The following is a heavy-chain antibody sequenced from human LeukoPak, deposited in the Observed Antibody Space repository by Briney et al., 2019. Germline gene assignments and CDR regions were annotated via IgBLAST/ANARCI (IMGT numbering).Heavy chain of an antibody. CDR3: AKDPPLYSSSPRTGWFDP. D-gene: IGHD6-13*01. V-gene: IGHV3-23*01. Sequence: PGGSLRLSCAASGFTFSDYYMSWIRQAPGKGLEWVSAISGSGGSTYYADSVKGRFTISRDNSKNTLYLQMNSLRAEDTAVYYCAKDPPLYSSSPRTGWFDPWGQGTLVTVSS. CDR2: ISGSGGST. CDR1: GFTFSDYY. J-gene: IGHJ5*02.